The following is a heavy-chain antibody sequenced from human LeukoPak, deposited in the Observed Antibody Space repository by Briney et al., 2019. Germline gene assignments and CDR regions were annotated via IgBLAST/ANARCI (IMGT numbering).Heavy chain of an antibody. D-gene: IGHD1-26*01. CDR2: IKQDGSEK. CDR3: TMIEWERWRG. CDR1: GFTVSSNY. V-gene: IGHV3-7*01. J-gene: IGHJ4*02. Sequence: GGSLRLSCAASGFTVSSNYMSWVRQAPGKGLEWVANIKQDGSEKYYVDSVKGRFTVSRDNTKNSLYLQMNSLRAEDTAVYYCTMIEWERWRGWGQGTLVTVSS.